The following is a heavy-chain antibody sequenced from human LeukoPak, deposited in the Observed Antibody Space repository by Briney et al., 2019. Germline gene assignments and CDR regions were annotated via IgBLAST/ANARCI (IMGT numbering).Heavy chain of an antibody. J-gene: IGHJ4*02. D-gene: IGHD3-9*01. Sequence: GGSLRLSCAASGFTFSSYSMNWVRQAPGKGLEWVSSISSSSSYIYYADSVKGRFTISRDNAKNSLYLQMNSLRAEDTAVYYCARDRNQLRFFDWSFDYGGQGPLATVPS. CDR1: GFTFSSYS. CDR3: ARDRNQLRFFDWSFDY. V-gene: IGHV3-21*06. CDR2: ISSSSSYI.